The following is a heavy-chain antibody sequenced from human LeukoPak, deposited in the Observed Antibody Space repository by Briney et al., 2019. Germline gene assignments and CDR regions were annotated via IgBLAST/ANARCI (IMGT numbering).Heavy chain of an antibody. D-gene: IGHD1-14*01. CDR3: ATIRNSQGQGDY. CDR2: INPSGGST. Sequence: GASVKVTCKASGYTFTSYYMHWVRQAPGQELEWMGIINPSGGSTSYAQKFQGRVTITADESTSTAYLELSSLRSEDTAVYYCATIRNSQGQGDYWGQGTLVTVSS. V-gene: IGHV1-46*01. J-gene: IGHJ4*02. CDR1: GYTFTSYY.